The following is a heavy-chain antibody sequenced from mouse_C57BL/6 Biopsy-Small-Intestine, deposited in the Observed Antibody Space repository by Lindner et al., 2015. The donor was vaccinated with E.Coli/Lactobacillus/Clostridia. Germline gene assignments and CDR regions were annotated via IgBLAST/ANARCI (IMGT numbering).Heavy chain of an antibody. D-gene: IGHD4-1*01. V-gene: IGHV1-53*01. CDR2: ISPSHGST. CDR3: AKVPYANSQRFPDYFDV. J-gene: IGHJ1*01. CDR1: GYTFRDYF. Sequence: SVKVSCKASGYTFRDYFMHWLRQAPGQGPEWMGIISPSHGSTNYAQKFQGRLTVTRDTSTSTVHMDLTSLTSDDTAVYYCAKVPYANSQRFPDYFDVWGQGTLVTVSS.